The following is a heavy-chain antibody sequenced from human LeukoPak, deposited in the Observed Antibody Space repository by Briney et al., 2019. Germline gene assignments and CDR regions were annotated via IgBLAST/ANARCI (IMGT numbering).Heavy chain of an antibody. CDR2: ISSGAGTT. Sequence: PGGSLRLSCAASGFTLSSYAMSWVRQVPGKRLEWVSAISSGAGTTGYAASVKGRFTISRVNSKSTIYLQMNSLRAEDPAIYYCAKDLEQSYRGWSASSDGWGQGTLVTVSS. CDR3: AKDLEQSYRGWSASSDG. CDR1: GFTLSSYA. V-gene: IGHV3-23*01. J-gene: IGHJ4*02. D-gene: IGHD6-19*01.